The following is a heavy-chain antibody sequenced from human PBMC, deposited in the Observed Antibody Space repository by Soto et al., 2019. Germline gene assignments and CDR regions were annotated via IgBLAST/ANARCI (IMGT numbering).Heavy chain of an antibody. D-gene: IGHD5-18*01. Sequence: ASVKVSCKASGYTFTGYYMHWVRQAPGQGLEWMGWINPNSGGTNYAQKFQGWVTMTRDTSISTAYMELSRLRSDDTAVYYCARGVGWIQLWLWAFDIWGQGTMVTVSS. CDR3: ARGVGWIQLWLWAFDI. CDR2: INPNSGGT. V-gene: IGHV1-2*04. J-gene: IGHJ3*02. CDR1: GYTFTGYY.